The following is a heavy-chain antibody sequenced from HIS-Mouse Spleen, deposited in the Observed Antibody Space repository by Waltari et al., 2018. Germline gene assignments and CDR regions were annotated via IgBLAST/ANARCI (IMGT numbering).Heavy chain of an antibody. V-gene: IGHV4-39*07. Sequence: QLQLQESGPGLVKPSETLSLTCTVPGGSISSSSYYGGGFRQPPGKGLEWIGSIYYSGSTYYNPSLKSRVTISVDTSKNQFSLKLSSVTAADTAVYYCAREIPYSSSWYDWYFDLWGRGTLVTVSS. CDR1: GGSISSSSYY. J-gene: IGHJ2*01. D-gene: IGHD6-13*01. CDR2: IYYSGST. CDR3: AREIPYSSSWYDWYFDL.